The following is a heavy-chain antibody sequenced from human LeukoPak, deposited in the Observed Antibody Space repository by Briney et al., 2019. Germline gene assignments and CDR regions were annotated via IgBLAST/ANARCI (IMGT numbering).Heavy chain of an antibody. CDR3: ARIRQVAIDY. J-gene: IGHJ4*02. V-gene: IGHV4-59*12. CDR2: IYYSGST. Sequence: SETLSLTCTISGGSISTYYWNWIRQPPGKGLEWIGYIYYSGSTNYNPSLKSRVTISVDTSKNQFSLNLNSVTAADTAVYYCARIRQVAIDYWGQGALVTVSS. D-gene: IGHD3-3*02. CDR1: GGSISTYY.